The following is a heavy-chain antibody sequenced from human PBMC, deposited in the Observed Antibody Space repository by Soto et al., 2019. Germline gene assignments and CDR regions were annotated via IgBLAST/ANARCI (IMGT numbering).Heavy chain of an antibody. CDR1: GYSIASGYY. V-gene: IGHV4-38-2*01. Sequence: PSETLSLTCAVSGYSIASGYYWAWIRQSPGKGLEWIGSIYHAGSVYYNPSLNSRVAVSLDTSKNHFSLKLTSVTAADTAVYYCARTFDYYGMDDWGQGTTVTVSS. CDR3: ARTFDYYGMDD. J-gene: IGHJ6*02. CDR2: IYHAGSV.